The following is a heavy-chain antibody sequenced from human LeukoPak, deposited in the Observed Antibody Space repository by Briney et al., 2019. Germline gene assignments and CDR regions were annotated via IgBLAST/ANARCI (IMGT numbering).Heavy chain of an antibody. V-gene: IGHV1-46*01. J-gene: IGHJ3*02. Sequence: ASVKVSCKAPGYTFINYYLHWVRQAPGQGLEWMGIINPSSGGTSYAQKFQGRATMTRATSTSTVYMELSSLRPEDTAVYYCARDPSYCGGDCYAFDIWGQGTMVTVSS. CDR2: INPSSGGT. CDR3: ARDPSYCGGDCYAFDI. CDR1: GYTFINYY. D-gene: IGHD2-21*02.